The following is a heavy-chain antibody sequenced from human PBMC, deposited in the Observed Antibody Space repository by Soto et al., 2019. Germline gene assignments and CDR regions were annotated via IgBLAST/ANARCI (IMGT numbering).Heavy chain of an antibody. J-gene: IGHJ6*02. Sequence: QVQLQQSGPGLVKPSETLSLTCTVSSGPSRSHNWGWIRQPPGGGLEWIGYIYHTGGTSYNPSLSSRVTISADTSTNHISLTLRSVTAADTAVYYCVRQGIGDLHGLVDVWGQGTRVSVSS. CDR3: VRQGIGDLHGLVDV. D-gene: IGHD3-10*01. CDR1: SGPSRSHN. V-gene: IGHV4-59*08. CDR2: IYHTGGT.